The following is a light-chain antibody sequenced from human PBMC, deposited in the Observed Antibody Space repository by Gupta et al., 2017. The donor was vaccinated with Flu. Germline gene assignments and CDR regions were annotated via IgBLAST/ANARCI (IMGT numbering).Light chain of an antibody. CDR2: EVS. J-gene: IGLJ3*02. Sequence: QSALTQPASVSGSPGPSITISCTGTSSDVGGYNYVSWYQQHPGKAPKLMIYEVSNRPSGVSNRFSGSKSGNTASLTISGLQAEDEADYYCSSYTSSSKVFGGGTKLTVL. V-gene: IGLV2-14*01. CDR1: SSDVGGYNY. CDR3: SSYTSSSKV.